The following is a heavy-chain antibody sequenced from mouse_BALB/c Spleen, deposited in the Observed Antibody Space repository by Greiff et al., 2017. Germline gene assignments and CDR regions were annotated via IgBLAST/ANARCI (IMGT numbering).Heavy chain of an antibody. V-gene: IGHV7-3*02. CDR1: GFTFTDYY. CDR2: IRNKANGYTT. CDR3: ARAYWYAMDY. J-gene: IGHJ4*01. D-gene: IGHD2-10*01. Sequence: EVQLMESGGGLVQPGGSLRLSCAPSGFTFTDYYMSWVRQPPGKALEWLGFIRNKANGYTTEYSAPVKGRFTISRDNSQSILYLQMNTLRAEDSATYYCARAYWYAMDYWGQGTSVTVSS.